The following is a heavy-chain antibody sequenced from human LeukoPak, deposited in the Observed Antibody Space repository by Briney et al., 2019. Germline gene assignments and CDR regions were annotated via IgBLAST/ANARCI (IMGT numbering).Heavy chain of an antibody. J-gene: IGHJ3*02. CDR1: GYSFTSYW. CDR3: ARHGGGYKNAFDI. Sequence: GESLKISCKGSGYSFTSYWISWVRQMPGKGLEWMGRIDPSDSYTNYSPSFQGHVTISADKSISTAYLQWSSLKASDTAMYYCARHGGGYKNAFDIWGQGTMVTVSS. D-gene: IGHD5-18*01. V-gene: IGHV5-10-1*01. CDR2: IDPSDSYT.